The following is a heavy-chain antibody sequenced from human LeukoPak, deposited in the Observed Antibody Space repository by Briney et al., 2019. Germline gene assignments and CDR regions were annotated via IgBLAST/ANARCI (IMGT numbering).Heavy chain of an antibody. CDR2: ISGSGGST. V-gene: IGHV3-23*01. Sequence: GGSLRLSCAASGFTFSSYAMSWVRQAPGKGLEWVSAISGSGGSTYYADSVKGRFTISRDNSKNTLYLQMNSLRAEDTAVYYCAKDITSLWFGELSDYYYYGMDVWGQGTTVTVSS. CDR1: GFTFSSYA. D-gene: IGHD3-10*01. CDR3: AKDITSLWFGELSDYYYYGMDV. J-gene: IGHJ6*02.